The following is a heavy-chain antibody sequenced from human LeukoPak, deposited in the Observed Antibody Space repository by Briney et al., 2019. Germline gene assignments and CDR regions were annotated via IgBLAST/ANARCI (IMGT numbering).Heavy chain of an antibody. D-gene: IGHD6-6*01. CDR3: ARARPSVTYFDY. CDR1: GGSFSGYY. Sequence: ETLSLTCAVYGGSFSGYYWSWIRQAPGKGLEWVSSISSSSSYIYYADSVKGRFTISRDNAKNSLYLQMNSLRAEDTAVYYCARARPSVTYFDYWGQGTLVTVSS. CDR2: ISSSSSYI. V-gene: IGHV3-21*01. J-gene: IGHJ4*02.